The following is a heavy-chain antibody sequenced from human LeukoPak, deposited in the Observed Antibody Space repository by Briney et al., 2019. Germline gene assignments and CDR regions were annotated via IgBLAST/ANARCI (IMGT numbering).Heavy chain of an antibody. CDR3: ARAYSGYDLAFDP. J-gene: IGHJ5*02. CDR2: IYYSGST. D-gene: IGHD5-12*01. CDR1: GGSISSSSYY. Sequence: SETLSLTCTVSGGSISSSSYYWGWIRQPPGKGLEWIGSIYYSGSTYYNPSPKSRVTISVDTSKNQFSLKLSSVTAADTAVYYCARAYSGYDLAFDPWGQGTLVTVSS. V-gene: IGHV4-39*07.